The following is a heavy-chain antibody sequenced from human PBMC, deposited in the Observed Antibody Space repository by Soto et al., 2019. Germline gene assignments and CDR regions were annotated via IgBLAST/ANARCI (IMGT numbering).Heavy chain of an antibody. CDR3: XXXXXXXXXXXXXY. CDR2: IIPIFGTT. J-gene: IGHJ4*02. CDR1: GGTFSNYA. Sequence: QVQLVQSGAEVKKPGSSVKVSCKASGGTFSNYAISWVRQAPGQGLEWMGGIIPIFGTTNYAQRFQGRVXXXXXXXXXXXXXXXXXXXXXXXXXXXXXXXXXXXXXXXXXYWGQGTLVTVSS. V-gene: IGHV1-69*05.